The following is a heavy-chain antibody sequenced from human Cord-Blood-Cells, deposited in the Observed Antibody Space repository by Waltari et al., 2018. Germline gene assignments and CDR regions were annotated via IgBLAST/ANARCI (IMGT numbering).Heavy chain of an antibody. CDR1: AGSISSYY. CDR2: IYYSGST. Sequence: QVQLQESGPGLVKPSETLSLTCTVSAGSISSYYWSWIRQPPGKGLEWIGYIYYSGSTNYNPSLKSRVTISVDTSKNQFSLKLSSVTAADTAVYYCARHEQQLDYWGQGTLVTVSS. CDR3: ARHEQQLDY. V-gene: IGHV4-59*08. J-gene: IGHJ4*02. D-gene: IGHD6-13*01.